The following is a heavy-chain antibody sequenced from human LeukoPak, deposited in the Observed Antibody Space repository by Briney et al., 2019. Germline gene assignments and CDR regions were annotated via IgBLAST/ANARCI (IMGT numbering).Heavy chain of an antibody. J-gene: IGHJ5*02. CDR2: IIPILGIA. CDR1: GGTFSSYA. V-gene: IGHV1-69*04. CDR3: ARFLTGAGTTSWFDP. D-gene: IGHD1-1*01. Sequence: SVTVSCKASGGTFSSYAISWVRQAPGQGLEWVGRIIPILGIANYAQKLQGRVTITADKSTSTAYMELSSLRSEDTAVYYCARFLTGAGTTSWFDPWGQGTLVTVSS.